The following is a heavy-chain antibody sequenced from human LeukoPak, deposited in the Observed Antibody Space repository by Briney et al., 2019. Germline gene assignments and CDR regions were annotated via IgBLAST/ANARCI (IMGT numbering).Heavy chain of an antibody. Sequence: PSETLSLTCTVSGGSISSYYWSWIRQPPGKALEWIGFISYSESTNYNPSLEGRVTISVDTSKNQFSLRLSSVAAADTAVYYFAGGRQWLAHDYWGQGTLVTVSS. J-gene: IGHJ4*02. CDR2: ISYSEST. D-gene: IGHD6-19*01. V-gene: IGHV4-59*08. CDR3: AGGRQWLAHDY. CDR1: GGSISSYY.